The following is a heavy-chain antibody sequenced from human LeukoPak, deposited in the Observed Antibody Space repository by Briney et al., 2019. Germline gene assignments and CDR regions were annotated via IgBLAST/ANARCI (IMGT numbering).Heavy chain of an antibody. Sequence: GASVKVSCKASGGTFSSYAISWVRQAPGQGLEWMGGIIPIFGTANYAQKFQGRVTITADKSTSTAYMELSSLRSEDTAVYYCARRYSGYDSRAGGDYWGQGTLVTVSS. CDR1: GGTFSSYA. J-gene: IGHJ4*02. V-gene: IGHV1-69*06. CDR3: ARRYSGYDSRAGGDY. D-gene: IGHD5-12*01. CDR2: IIPIFGTA.